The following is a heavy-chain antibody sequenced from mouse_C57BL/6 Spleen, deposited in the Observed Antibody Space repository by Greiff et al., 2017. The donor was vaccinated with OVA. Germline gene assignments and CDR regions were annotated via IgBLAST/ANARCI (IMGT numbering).Heavy chain of an antibody. V-gene: IGHV1-42*01. CDR2: INPSTGGT. CDR1: GYSFTSYY. J-gene: IGHJ2*01. CDR3: ARGSLYPDY. D-gene: IGHD5-1-1*01. Sequence: VQLQQSGPELVKPGASVKISCKASGYSFTSYYMNWVKQSPEKSLEWIGEINPSTGGTTYNQKFKAKATLTVDKSSSTAYMQLKSLTSEDSAVYYCARGSLYPDYWGQGTTLTVSS.